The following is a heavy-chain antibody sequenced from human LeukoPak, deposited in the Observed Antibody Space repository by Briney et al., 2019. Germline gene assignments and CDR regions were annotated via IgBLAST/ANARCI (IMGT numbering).Heavy chain of an antibody. Sequence: SVKVSCKASGGTFSSYAVSWVRQAPGQGLEWMGGIIPIFGTANYAQKFQGRVTITADESTSTAYMELSSLRSEDTAVYYCARDQDSSGHDYGMDVWGQGTTVTVSS. CDR3: ARDQDSSGHDYGMDV. CDR2: IIPIFGTA. J-gene: IGHJ6*02. CDR1: GGTFSSYA. V-gene: IGHV1-69*13. D-gene: IGHD6-19*01.